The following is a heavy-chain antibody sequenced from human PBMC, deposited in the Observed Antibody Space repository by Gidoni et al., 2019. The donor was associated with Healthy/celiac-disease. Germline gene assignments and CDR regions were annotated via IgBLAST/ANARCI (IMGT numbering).Heavy chain of an antibody. Sequence: QLQLQESGPGLVKPSETLSLTCTVSGGSISSSSYYWGWIRQPPGKGREWIGSIYYSGSTYYNPSLKSRVTISVDTSKNQFSLKLSSVTAADTAVYYCANVNIAVAGTYYYYGMDVWGQGTTVTVSS. CDR3: ANVNIAVAGTYYYYGMDV. CDR1: GGSISSSSYY. CDR2: IYYSGST. J-gene: IGHJ6*02. D-gene: IGHD6-19*01. V-gene: IGHV4-39*01.